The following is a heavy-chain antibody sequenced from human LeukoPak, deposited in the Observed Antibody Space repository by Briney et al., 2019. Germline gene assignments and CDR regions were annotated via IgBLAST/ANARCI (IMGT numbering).Heavy chain of an antibody. CDR3: ARRQGGFGELLLMDV. V-gene: IGHV1-2*02. Sequence: ASVKVSCKASGYTFTGYYMHWARQAPGQGLEWMGWINPNSGGTNYAQKFQGRVTMTRDTSISTAYMELSRLRSDDTAVYYCARRQGGFGELLLMDVWGKGTTVTISS. D-gene: IGHD3-10*01. J-gene: IGHJ6*04. CDR1: GYTFTGYY. CDR2: INPNSGGT.